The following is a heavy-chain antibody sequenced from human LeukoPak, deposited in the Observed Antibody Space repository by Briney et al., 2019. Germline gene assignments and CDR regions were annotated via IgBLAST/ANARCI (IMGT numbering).Heavy chain of an antibody. CDR3: ASPGYDSSGFGY. V-gene: IGHV3-74*01. Sequence: PGGSLRLSCAASGFTFSIYAMSWVRQAPGKGLVWVSRINNDGSSTSYADSVKGRFTISRDNAKNTLYLQMNSLRAEDTAVYYCASPGYDSSGFGYWGQGTLVTVSS. CDR2: INNDGSST. D-gene: IGHD3-22*01. CDR1: GFTFSIYA. J-gene: IGHJ4*02.